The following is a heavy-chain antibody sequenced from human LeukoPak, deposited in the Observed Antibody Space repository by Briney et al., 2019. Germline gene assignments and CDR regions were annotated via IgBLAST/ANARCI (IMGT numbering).Heavy chain of an antibody. D-gene: IGHD5-12*01. Sequence: SETLSLTCTVSGYSISSGYYWGWIRQPPGKGLEWIGSIYHSGSTYYNPSLKSRVTISVDTSKNQFSLQLSSVTAADTAVYDCAISGYSGYVPANPADYWGQGTLVTVSS. V-gene: IGHV4-38-2*02. CDR2: IYHSGST. J-gene: IGHJ4*02. CDR1: GYSISSGYY. CDR3: AISGYSGYVPANPADY.